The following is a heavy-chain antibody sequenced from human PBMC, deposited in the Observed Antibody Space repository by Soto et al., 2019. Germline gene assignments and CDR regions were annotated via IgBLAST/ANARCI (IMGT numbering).Heavy chain of an antibody. CDR2: ISYDGSNE. J-gene: IGHJ4*02. CDR1: GFTFNNYG. D-gene: IGHD2-15*01. V-gene: IGHV3-30*18. CDR3: AKDTSSGGSPLDY. Sequence: QVQLVESGGGVVQPGRSLRLSCAASGFTFNNYGMYWVRQAPGKGLAWVAFISYDGSNEYYPDSVKGRFTISRDNSKNTLYLQMSSLRAEDKAVYYCAKDTSSGGSPLDYWGQGTLVTVSS.